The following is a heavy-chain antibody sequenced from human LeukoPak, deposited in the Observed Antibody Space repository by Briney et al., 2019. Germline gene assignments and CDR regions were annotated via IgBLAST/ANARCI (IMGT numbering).Heavy chain of an antibody. J-gene: IGHJ4*02. V-gene: IGHV3-74*01. CDR1: GFRFSSYW. CDR3: VGGIGDDY. CDR2: INSDGSST. D-gene: IGHD3-10*01. Sequence: PGGSLRLSCAASGFRFSSYWMHWVRQAPGKGLVWVSRINSDGSSTSYADSVKGRFTISRDNAKNTLSLQMNSLRADDTAVYYCVGGIGDDYWGQGTLVTVSS.